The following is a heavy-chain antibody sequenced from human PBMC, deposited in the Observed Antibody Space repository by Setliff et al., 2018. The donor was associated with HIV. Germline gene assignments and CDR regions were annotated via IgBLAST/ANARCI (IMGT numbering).Heavy chain of an antibody. CDR1: GSSISGHY. D-gene: IGHD2-15*01. Sequence: LSLTCTVSGSSISGHYWSWIRQPPGRGLEWIGYIYSSGSTNFNPPLQSRVTISVDTSKNQFSLKLSSVTAADTAVYYCARARRAGSGPKYFQHWGQGTLVTVSS. CDR2: IYSSGST. CDR3: ARARRAGSGPKYFQH. V-gene: IGHV4-4*09. J-gene: IGHJ1*01.